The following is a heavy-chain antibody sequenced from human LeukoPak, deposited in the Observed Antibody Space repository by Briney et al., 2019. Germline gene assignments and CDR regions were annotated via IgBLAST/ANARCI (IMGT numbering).Heavy chain of an antibody. CDR3: ARGAIAAAGGGAFDI. Sequence: TSETLSLTCAVSGGSISSGGYSWRWIRQPPGKGLEWIVYIYYSGSTYYNPSLKSRVTISVDTSKNQFSLKLSSVTAADTAVYYCARGAIAAAGGGAFDIWGRGTMVSVSS. V-gene: IGHV4-30-4*07. CDR2: IYYSGST. D-gene: IGHD6-13*01. J-gene: IGHJ3*02. CDR1: GGSISSGGYS.